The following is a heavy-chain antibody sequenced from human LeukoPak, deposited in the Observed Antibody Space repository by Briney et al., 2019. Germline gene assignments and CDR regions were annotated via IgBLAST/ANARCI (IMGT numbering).Heavy chain of an antibody. CDR3: AQGSAQYYEY. CDR2: ISYDGSNK. D-gene: IGHD2-15*01. Sequence: PGRSLRLSCAASGFTFSSHGMHWVRQAPGKGLEWVAVISYDGSNKYYADSVKGRFTISRDNSKNTLYLQMNSLRAEDTAVYYCAQGSAQYYEYWGQGTLVTVSS. V-gene: IGHV3-30*18. J-gene: IGHJ1*01. CDR1: GFTFSSHG.